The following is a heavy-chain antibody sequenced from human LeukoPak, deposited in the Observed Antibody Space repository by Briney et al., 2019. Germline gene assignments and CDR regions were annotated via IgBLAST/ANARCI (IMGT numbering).Heavy chain of an antibody. D-gene: IGHD2-15*01. V-gene: IGHV4-59*01. CDR1: GDSITNYF. CDR2: IYYTGNT. Sequence: SETLSLTCTVSGDSITNYFWSWIRQSPGKGLEWIGYIYYTGNTNYKPSLKSRATISVDTSTNQFSLRLRSVTAADTAVYYCARGRVAYSAYYFDYWGRGTLVTVSS. CDR3: ARGRVAYSAYYFDY. J-gene: IGHJ4*02.